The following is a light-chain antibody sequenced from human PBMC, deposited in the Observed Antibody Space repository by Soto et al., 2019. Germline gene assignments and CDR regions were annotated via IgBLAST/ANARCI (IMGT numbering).Light chain of an antibody. J-gene: IGKJ2*01. CDR3: QQYPGYT. V-gene: IGKV3-20*01. CDR2: GAS. Sequence: EIVLTQSPGTLSLSPGERATLSCRASQSVSSSYLAWYQQKPGQAPRLLIYGASSRATAIPDRFSGSGSGTDFTLTISRLEPEDFAVYYCQQYPGYTFGQGTKLEIK. CDR1: QSVSSSY.